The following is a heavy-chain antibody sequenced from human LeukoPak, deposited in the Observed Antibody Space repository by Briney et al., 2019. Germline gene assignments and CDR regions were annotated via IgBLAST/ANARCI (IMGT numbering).Heavy chain of an antibody. D-gene: IGHD6-19*01. J-gene: IGHJ3*02. Sequence: GGSLRLSCAASGFTFSSYWMSWVRQAPGKGLEWVSAISGSGGSTYYADSVKGRFTISRDNSKNTLYLQMNSLRAEDTAVYYCAKDQTVAVGRGAFDIWGQGTMVTVSS. CDR1: GFTFSSYW. V-gene: IGHV3-23*01. CDR3: AKDQTVAVGRGAFDI. CDR2: ISGSGGST.